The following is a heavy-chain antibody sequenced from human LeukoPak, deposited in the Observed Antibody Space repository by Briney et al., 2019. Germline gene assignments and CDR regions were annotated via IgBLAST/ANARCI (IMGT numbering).Heavy chain of an antibody. J-gene: IGHJ2*01. CDR2: INTNTGNP. Sequence: ASVKVSCKASGYTFSSSAMNWVRQAPGHGLEWMGWINTNTGNPTYAQGFTGRFVFSMDTSVSTAYLLISSLKAEDTAVYYCARDVHWYFDLWGRGTLVSVSS. CDR1: GYTFSSSA. CDR3: ARDVHWYFDL. V-gene: IGHV7-4-1*02.